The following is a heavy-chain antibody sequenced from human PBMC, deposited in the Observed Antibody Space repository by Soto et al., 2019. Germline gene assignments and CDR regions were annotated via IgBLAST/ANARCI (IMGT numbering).Heavy chain of an antibody. D-gene: IGHD5-12*01. CDR2: IIPIFGTA. CDR1: GGTFSSYA. CDR3: ARWLRGYSRYDYDY. J-gene: IGHJ4*02. V-gene: IGHV1-69*13. Sequence: SVKVSCRASGGTFSSYAISWVRQAPGQGLEWMGGIIPIFGTANYAQKFQGRVTITADESTSTAYMELSSLRSEDTAVYYCARWLRGYSRYDYDYVGQGTLVTVSS.